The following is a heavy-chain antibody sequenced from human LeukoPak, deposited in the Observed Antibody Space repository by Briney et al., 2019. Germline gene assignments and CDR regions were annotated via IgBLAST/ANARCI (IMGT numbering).Heavy chain of an antibody. V-gene: IGHV4-4*02. CDR1: GLTVSSND. CDR3: ARQKWEQQGRDYYFNGLDV. CDR2: IYLYGTT. D-gene: IGHD1/OR15-1a*01. Sequence: GSLRLSCAASGLTVSSNDMNWVRQAPGKGLEWIGEIYLYGTTNYNPSFTSRVTMSVDRSRNQFSLKLTSVTAADTAVYYCARQKWEQQGRDYYFNGLDVWGPGTTVIVSS. J-gene: IGHJ6*02.